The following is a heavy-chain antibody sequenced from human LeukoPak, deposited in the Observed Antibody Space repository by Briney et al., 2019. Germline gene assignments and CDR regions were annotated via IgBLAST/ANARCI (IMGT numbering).Heavy chain of an antibody. CDR3: AQAARGYYAGD. Sequence: HSGGSLRLSCEGSGFIFSAYAMSWVRQAPGKGLEWVSVISGSGANTYYADSVKGRFTISRDNSKNTLFLQMGSLRADDTALYYCAQAARGYYAGDWGQGTLVTVSS. V-gene: IGHV3-23*01. CDR2: ISGSGANT. D-gene: IGHD2-2*01. CDR1: GFIFSAYA. J-gene: IGHJ4*02.